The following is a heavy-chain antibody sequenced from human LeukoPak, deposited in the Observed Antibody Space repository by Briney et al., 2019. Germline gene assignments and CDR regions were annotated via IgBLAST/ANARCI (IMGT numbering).Heavy chain of an antibody. CDR2: ISGSGGST. CDR3: ARRVPHFFDC. CDR1: GFTFSGSV. D-gene: IGHD4/OR15-4a*01. Sequence: GGSLRLSCAASGFTFSGSVMSWVRQAPGKGLEWVSVISGSGGSTYYADSVKGRFTISRDISKNTLYLRLNSLRAEGTALYYCARRVPHFFDCWGQGTLVTVSS. J-gene: IGHJ4*02. V-gene: IGHV3-23*01.